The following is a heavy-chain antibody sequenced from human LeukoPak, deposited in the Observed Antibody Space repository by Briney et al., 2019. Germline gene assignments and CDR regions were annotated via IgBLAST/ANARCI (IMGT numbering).Heavy chain of an antibody. J-gene: IGHJ4*02. CDR2: IYYSGST. CDR3: ARDTGSEGMDY. Sequence: SETLSLTCAVYGGSFSGYYWSWIRQPPGKGLEWIGYIYYSGSTYYNPSLKSRVTISVDTSKNQFSLKLSSVTAADTAVYYCARDTGSEGMDYWGQGTLVTVSS. CDR1: GGSFSGYY. D-gene: IGHD3-10*01. V-gene: IGHV4-34*09.